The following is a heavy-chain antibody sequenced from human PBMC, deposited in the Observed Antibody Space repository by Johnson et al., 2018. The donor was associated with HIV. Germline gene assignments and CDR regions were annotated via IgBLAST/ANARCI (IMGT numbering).Heavy chain of an antibody. Sequence: QVQLVESGGGVVQPGRSLRLSCAASGFTFSSYAMHWVRQAPGKGLEWVAVIWYDGSNKYYVDSVKGRFTISRDNAKNSLYLQMNSLRAEDTAVYYCARDKGGIVGYDAFDIWGQGTMVTVSS. V-gene: IGHV3-33*08. CDR2: IWYDGSNK. CDR1: GFTFSSYA. D-gene: IGHD1-26*01. J-gene: IGHJ3*02. CDR3: ARDKGGIVGYDAFDI.